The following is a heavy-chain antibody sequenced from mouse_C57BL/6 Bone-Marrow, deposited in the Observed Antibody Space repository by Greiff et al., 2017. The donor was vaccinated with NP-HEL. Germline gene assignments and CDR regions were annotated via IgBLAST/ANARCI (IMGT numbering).Heavy chain of an antibody. CDR2: IYPGSGNT. V-gene: IGHV1-76*01. CDR1: GYTFTDYY. D-gene: IGHD1-1*01. CDR3: ARRITTAMDY. Sequence: VKLMESGAELVRPGASVKLSCKASGYTFTDYYINWVKQRPGQGLEWIARIYPGSGNTYYNEKFKGKATLTAEKSSSTAYMQLSSLTSEDSAVYFCARRITTAMDYWGQGTSVTVSS. J-gene: IGHJ4*01.